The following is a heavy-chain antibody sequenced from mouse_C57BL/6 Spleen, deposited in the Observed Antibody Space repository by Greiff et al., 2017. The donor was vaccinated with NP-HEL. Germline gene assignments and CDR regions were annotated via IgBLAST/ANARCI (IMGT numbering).Heavy chain of an antibody. Sequence: QVQLQQSGPELVKPGASVKISCKASGYAFSSSWMNWVKQRPGKGLEWIGRIYPGDGDTNYNGKFKGKATLTADKSSSTAYMQLSSLTSEDSAVYFFARWGGYYYFDYWGQGTTLTVSS. CDR1: GYAFSSSW. V-gene: IGHV1-82*01. CDR2: IYPGDGDT. CDR3: ARWGGYYYFDY. J-gene: IGHJ2*01. D-gene: IGHD2-3*01.